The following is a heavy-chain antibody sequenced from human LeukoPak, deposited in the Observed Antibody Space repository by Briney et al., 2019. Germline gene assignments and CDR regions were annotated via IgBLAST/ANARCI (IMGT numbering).Heavy chain of an antibody. D-gene: IGHD4-23*01. Sequence: SEPLSLTCTVSGGSISTYYWSWIRQPPGKGLEWIAYVYYSGSTNYNPSLKSRGTISVDTSKNQFSLKLSSVTAADTAVYYCARGSITVVPAFDIWGQGTMVTVSS. CDR2: VYYSGST. J-gene: IGHJ3*02. CDR3: ARGSITVVPAFDI. V-gene: IGHV4-59*12. CDR1: GGSISTYY.